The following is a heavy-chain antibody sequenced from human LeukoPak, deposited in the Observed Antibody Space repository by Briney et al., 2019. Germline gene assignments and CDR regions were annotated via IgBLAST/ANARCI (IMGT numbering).Heavy chain of an antibody. CDR3: AREGRSRGAFDI. D-gene: IGHD3-10*01. CDR2: IIPIFGIA. J-gene: IGHJ3*02. V-gene: IGHV1-69*13. Sequence: AASVKVSCKASGYTFNSYGISWLRQAPGQGLEWMGGIIPIFGIANYAQKFQGRVTITADESTSTAYMELSSLRSEDTAVYYCAREGRSRGAFDIWGQGTMVTVSS. CDR1: GYTFNSYG.